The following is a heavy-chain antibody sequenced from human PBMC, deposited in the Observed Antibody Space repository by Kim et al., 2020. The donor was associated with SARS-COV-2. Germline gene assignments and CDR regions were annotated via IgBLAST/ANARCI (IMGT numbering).Heavy chain of an antibody. J-gene: IGHJ4*02. V-gene: IGHV3-21*01. D-gene: IGHD3-9*01. CDR3: ARVFSLTSDFDY. CDR1: GFTFSSYS. Sequence: GGSLRLSCAASGFTFSSYSMNWVRQAPGKGLEWVSSISSSSSYIYYADSVKGRFTISRDNAKNSLYLQMNSLRAEDTAVYYCARVFSLTSDFDYWGQGTLVTVSS. CDR2: ISSSSSYI.